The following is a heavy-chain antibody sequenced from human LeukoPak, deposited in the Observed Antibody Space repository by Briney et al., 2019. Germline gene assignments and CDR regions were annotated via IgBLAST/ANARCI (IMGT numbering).Heavy chain of an antibody. CDR3: ARDSRLNNWNHEFAFDI. D-gene: IGHD1-14*01. J-gene: IGHJ3*02. CDR2: IYYSGST. Sequence: PSETLSLTCTVSGGSISSGGYYWSWIRQHPGKGLEWIGYIYYSGSTYYNPSLKSRVTISVDTSKNQFSLKLSSVTAADTAVYYCARDSRLNNWNHEFAFDIWGQGTMVTVSS. CDR1: GGSISSGGYY. V-gene: IGHV4-31*03.